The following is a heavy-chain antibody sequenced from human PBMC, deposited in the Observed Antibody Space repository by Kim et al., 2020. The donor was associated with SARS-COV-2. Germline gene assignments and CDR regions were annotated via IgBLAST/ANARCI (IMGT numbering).Heavy chain of an antibody. CDR1: GFTFSSYG. Sequence: GGSLRLSCAASGFTFSSYGMHWVRQAPGKGLEWVAVIWYDGSNKYYADSVKGRFTISRDNSKNTLYLQMNSLRAEDTAVYYCARAQYDFWSGLDPWGQGTLVTVSS. V-gene: IGHV3-33*01. CDR2: IWYDGSNK. J-gene: IGHJ5*02. D-gene: IGHD3-3*01. CDR3: ARAQYDFWSGLDP.